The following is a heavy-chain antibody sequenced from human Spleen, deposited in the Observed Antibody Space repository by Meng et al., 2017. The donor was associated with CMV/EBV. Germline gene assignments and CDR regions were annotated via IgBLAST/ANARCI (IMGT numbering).Heavy chain of an antibody. D-gene: IGHD3-3*01. Sequence: SGGSISSSSYYWGWVRQPPGKGLEWIGSIYYSGSTYYNPSLKSRVTISVDTSKNQFSLKLSSVTAADTAVYYCASWTYDFWSGYSDYWGQGTLVTSPQ. V-gene: IGHV4-39*01. J-gene: IGHJ4*02. CDR1: GGSISSSSYY. CDR3: ASWTYDFWSGYSDY. CDR2: IYYSGST.